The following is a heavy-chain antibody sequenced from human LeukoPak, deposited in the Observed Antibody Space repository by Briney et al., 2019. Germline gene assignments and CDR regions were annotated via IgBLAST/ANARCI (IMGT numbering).Heavy chain of an antibody. CDR3: AGDWGSYSLAHAFDI. CDR2: IKQDGSEK. Sequence: GGSLRLSCAASGFTFSSYWMSWVRQAPGKGREWVANIKQDGSEKYYVDSVKGRFTISRDNAKNSLYLQMNSLRAEDTAVYYCAGDWGSYSLAHAFDIWGQGTMVTVSS. J-gene: IGHJ3*02. V-gene: IGHV3-7*01. D-gene: IGHD1-26*01. CDR1: GFTFSSYW.